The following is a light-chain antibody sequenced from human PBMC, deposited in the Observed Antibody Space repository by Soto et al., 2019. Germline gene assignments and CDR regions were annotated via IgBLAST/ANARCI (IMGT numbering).Light chain of an antibody. CDR3: HQRQRWPRT. CDR1: QSVSSN. V-gene: IGKV3-15*01. Sequence: EIVMTQSPATLSVSPGERATLSCRASQSVSSNLAWYQQKPGQAPRLLIYGASTRATGIPARFSGSGSGTEFTLTISSLQSEDFAFYYCHQRQRWPRTFGQGTKLDIK. J-gene: IGKJ1*01. CDR2: GAS.